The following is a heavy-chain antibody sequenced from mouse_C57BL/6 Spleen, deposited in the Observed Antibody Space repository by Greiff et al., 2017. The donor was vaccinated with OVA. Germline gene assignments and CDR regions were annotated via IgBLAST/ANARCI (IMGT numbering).Heavy chain of an antibody. J-gene: IGHJ2*01. CDR3: ARSGLYYGSSPWYFDY. Sequence: QVQLQQPGAELVKPGASVKLSCKASGYTFTSYWMHWVKQRPGQGLEWIGMIHPNSGSTNYNEKFKSKATLTVDKSSSTAYMQLSSLTSEDSAVYYWARSGLYYGSSPWYFDYWGQGTTLTVSS. V-gene: IGHV1-64*01. D-gene: IGHD1-1*01. CDR2: IHPNSGST. CDR1: GYTFTSYW.